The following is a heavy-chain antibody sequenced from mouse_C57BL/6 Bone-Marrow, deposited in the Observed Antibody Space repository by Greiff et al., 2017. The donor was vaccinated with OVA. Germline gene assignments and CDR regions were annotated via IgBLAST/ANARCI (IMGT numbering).Heavy chain of an antibody. D-gene: IGHD2-3*01. Sequence: QVQLQQPGAELVKPGASVKLSCKASGYTFTSYWMHWVKQRPGQGLEWIGMIHPNSGSTNYNEKFKSKATLTVDKSSSTAYMQRSSLTTEDSAVYYCAYDGYYLAYWGQGTTLTVSS. V-gene: IGHV1-64*01. CDR2: IHPNSGST. CDR1: GYTFTSYW. CDR3: AYDGYYLAY. J-gene: IGHJ2*01.